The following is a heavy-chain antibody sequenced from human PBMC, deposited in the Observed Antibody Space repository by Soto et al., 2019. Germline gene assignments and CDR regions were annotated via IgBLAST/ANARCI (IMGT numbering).Heavy chain of an antibody. J-gene: IGHJ6*01. CDR2: MYSGGGT. V-gene: IGHV3-66*01. Sequence: EVQLVESGGGLVQPGGSLRLSCVASGFTVSNNYMTWVRQAPGKGLEWVSNMYSGGGTYYTASVKGRFTSSRDSSTNTLYRQMDNVRAEDMAVYYCARDPGVNWAWGKGTTVPVPS. D-gene: IGHD2-8*01. CDR1: GFTVSNNY. CDR3: ARDPGVNWA.